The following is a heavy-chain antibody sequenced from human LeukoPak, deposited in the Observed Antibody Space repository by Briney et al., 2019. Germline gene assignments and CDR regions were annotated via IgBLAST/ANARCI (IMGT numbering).Heavy chain of an antibody. Sequence: GGSLRLSCAASGFTVSTNYMSWVRQAPGKGLGWVSVIYSDGRTYYADSVKGRFTISRDNSKNTLYLQMNSLRAGDTAVYYCARDSGRFDVFDIWGQGTMVTVSS. CDR3: ARDSGRFDVFDI. J-gene: IGHJ3*02. CDR2: IYSDGRT. CDR1: GFTVSTNY. D-gene: IGHD3-10*01. V-gene: IGHV3-53*01.